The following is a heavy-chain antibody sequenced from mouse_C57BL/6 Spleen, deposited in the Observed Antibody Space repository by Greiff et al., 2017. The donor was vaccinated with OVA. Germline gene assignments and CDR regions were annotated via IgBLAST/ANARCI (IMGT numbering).Heavy chain of an antibody. CDR3: AREGVNWDGDFDY. CDR1: GYTFTDHT. J-gene: IGHJ2*01. V-gene: IGHV1-78*01. CDR2: IYPRDGST. D-gene: IGHD4-1*01. Sequence: VKLQESDAELVKPGASVKISCKVSGYTFTDHTIHWMKQRPEQGLEWIGYIYPRDGSTKYNEKFKGKATLTADKSSSTAYMQLNSLTSEDSAVYFCAREGVNWDGDFDYWGQGTTLTVSS.